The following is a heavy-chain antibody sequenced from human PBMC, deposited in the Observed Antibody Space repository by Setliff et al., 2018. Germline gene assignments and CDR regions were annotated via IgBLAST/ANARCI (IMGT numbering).Heavy chain of an antibody. CDR3: ASYGSNY. J-gene: IGHJ4*02. V-gene: IGHV4-61*01. CDR2: IYYSGST. Sequence: PSETLSLTCAVSGYSIRSGNYWGWIRQPPGRGLEWIGYIYYSGSTNYNPSLKSRVTISVDTSKNQFSLKLSSVTAADTAVYYCASYGSNYRGQGTLVTVSS. CDR1: GYSIRSGNY. D-gene: IGHD1-26*01.